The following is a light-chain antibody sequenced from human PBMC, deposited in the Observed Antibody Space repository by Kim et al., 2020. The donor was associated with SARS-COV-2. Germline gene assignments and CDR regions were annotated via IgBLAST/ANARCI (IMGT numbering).Light chain of an antibody. J-gene: IGLJ2*01. CDR2: DVN. V-gene: IGLV2-14*03. CDR3: CSYTTSSTVI. CDR1: YNY. Sequence: YNYVSWYQQRPGKAPKLIIYDVNRRPSGVSNRFSGSKSGNTASLTISGLQADDEADYYCCSYTTSSTVIFGGGTQLTVL.